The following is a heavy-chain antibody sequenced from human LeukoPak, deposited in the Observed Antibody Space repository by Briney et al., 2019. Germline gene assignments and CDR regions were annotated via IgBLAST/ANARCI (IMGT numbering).Heavy chain of an antibody. CDR1: GYTFSSFY. Sequence: ASVKVSCKASGYTFSSFYMHWVRQAPGQGLEWMGIINPSGGSTSYAQKFQGRVTMTRDTSTTTVYMELSSLRSEDTAVYYCAKEFAAIGTPLFDYWGQGTLVTVSS. D-gene: IGHD6-13*01. V-gene: IGHV1-46*01. CDR2: INPSGGST. J-gene: IGHJ4*02. CDR3: AKEFAAIGTPLFDY.